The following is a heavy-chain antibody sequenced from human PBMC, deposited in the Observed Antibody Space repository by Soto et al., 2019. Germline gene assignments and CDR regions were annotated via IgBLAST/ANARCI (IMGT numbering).Heavy chain of an antibody. Sequence: QVQLVQSGAEVKKPGASVKVSCKASGYTFTSYGTSWVRQAPGQGLEWMGWISAYNGNINYAQKLQGRVTMTTDTCTSTANMELRSPRSDDTAVYYWARDPGYADYEIDSWGQGTLVTFSS. CDR1: GYTFTSYG. V-gene: IGHV1-18*01. CDR3: ARDPGYADYEIDS. D-gene: IGHD4-17*01. J-gene: IGHJ4*02. CDR2: ISAYNGNI.